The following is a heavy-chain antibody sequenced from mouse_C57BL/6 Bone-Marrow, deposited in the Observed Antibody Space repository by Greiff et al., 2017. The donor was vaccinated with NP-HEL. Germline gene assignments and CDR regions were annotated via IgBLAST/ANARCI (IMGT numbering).Heavy chain of an antibody. J-gene: IGHJ3*01. Sequence: QVQLQQPGAELVRPGSSVKLSCKASGYTFTSYWMHWVKQRPIQGLEWIGNIDPSDSETHYNQKFKDKATLTVDKSSSTAYMQLSSLTSEDSAVYYCARENDDSPWFAYWGQGTLVTVSA. CDR2: IDPSDSET. D-gene: IGHD2-4*01. V-gene: IGHV1-52*01. CDR1: GYTFTSYW. CDR3: ARENDDSPWFAY.